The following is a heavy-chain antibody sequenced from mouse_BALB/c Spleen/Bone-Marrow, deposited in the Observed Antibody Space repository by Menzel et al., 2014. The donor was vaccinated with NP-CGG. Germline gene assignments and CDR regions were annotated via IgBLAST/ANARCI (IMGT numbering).Heavy chain of an antibody. CDR2: IYPGNVNT. V-gene: IGHV1S56*01. Sequence: VQLQQSGPEPVKPGASVRISCKASGYTFTSYYIHWVKQRPGQGLEWIGWIYPGNVNTKYNEKFKGKATLTADKSSSTAYMQVSSLTSEDSAVYFCARSYDYDGNYAMDYWGQGTSVTVSS. J-gene: IGHJ4*01. CDR1: GYTFTSYY. D-gene: IGHD2-4*01. CDR3: ARSYDYDGNYAMDY.